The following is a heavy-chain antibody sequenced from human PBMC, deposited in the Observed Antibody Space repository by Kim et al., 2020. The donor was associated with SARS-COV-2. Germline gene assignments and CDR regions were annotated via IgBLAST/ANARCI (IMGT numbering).Heavy chain of an antibody. CDR1: GGSISSYY. Sequence: SETLSLTCTVSGGSISSYYWSWIRQPPGKGLEWIGYIYYSGSTNYNPSLKSRVTISVDTSKNQFSLKLSSVTAADTAVYYCARATYYYDSSGYYYAFGDYYYGMDVWGQGTTVTVSS. J-gene: IGHJ6*02. D-gene: IGHD3-22*01. V-gene: IGHV4-59*01. CDR3: ARATYYYDSSGYYYAFGDYYYGMDV. CDR2: IYYSGST.